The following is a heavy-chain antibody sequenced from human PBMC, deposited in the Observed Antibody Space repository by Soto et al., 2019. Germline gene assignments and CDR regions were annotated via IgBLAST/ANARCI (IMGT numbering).Heavy chain of an antibody. CDR1: GYTFTSYD. D-gene: IGHD1-1*01. J-gene: IGHJ6*02. V-gene: IGHV1-8*01. CDR3: ARERTGTTSMDV. Sequence: QVQLEQSGAEVKKPGATVKVSCKASGYTFTSYDINWVRQATGQGLEWMGWMNPNSGNTGYAQKFQGRVTMTRNTSISTAYMELSSLRSEDTAVYYCARERTGTTSMDVWGQGTTVTVSS. CDR2: MNPNSGNT.